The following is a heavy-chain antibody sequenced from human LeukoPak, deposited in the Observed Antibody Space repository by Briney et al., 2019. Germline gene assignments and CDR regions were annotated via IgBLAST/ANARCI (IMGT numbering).Heavy chain of an antibody. CDR1: GFTVSSNY. CDR2: IYSGGST. J-gene: IGHJ4*02. Sequence: GGSLRLSCAASGFTVSSNYMSWVRQAPGKGLEWVSVIYSGGSTYYADSAKGRFTISRDNSKNTLYLQMNSLRAEDTAVYYCAREAVDTAMAFDYWGQGTLVTVSS. D-gene: IGHD5-18*01. V-gene: IGHV3-66*01. CDR3: AREAVDTAMAFDY.